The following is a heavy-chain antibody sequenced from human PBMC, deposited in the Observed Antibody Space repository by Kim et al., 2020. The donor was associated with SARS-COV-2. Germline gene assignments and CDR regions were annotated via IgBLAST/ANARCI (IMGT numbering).Heavy chain of an antibody. CDR3: ARDWVVPAAIAGKRKYGMDV. D-gene: IGHD2-2*02. J-gene: IGHJ6*02. CDR2: ISSSSYI. Sequence: GGSLRLSCAASGFTFSSYSMNWVRQAPGKGLEWVSSISSSSYIYYADSVKGRFTISRDNAKNSLYLQMNSLRAEDTAVYYCARDWVVPAAIAGKRKYGMDVWGQGTTVTVSS. V-gene: IGHV3-21*01. CDR1: GFTFSSYS.